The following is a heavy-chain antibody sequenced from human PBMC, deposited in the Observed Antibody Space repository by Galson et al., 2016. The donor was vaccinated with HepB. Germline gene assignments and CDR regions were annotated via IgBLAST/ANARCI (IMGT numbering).Heavy chain of an antibody. Sequence: SLRLSCAVSGFTFTTYSMSWVRQVPGKGLEWVSSISSRSSYIYYADSVKGRFTISRDNARNSLYLEINSLRAEDTALYYFARLGAGAMPTNFERDYYYGMDFWGQGTTVTVSS. D-gene: IGHD5-24*01. CDR3: ARLGAGAMPTNFERDYYYGMDF. J-gene: IGHJ6*02. V-gene: IGHV3-21*06. CDR2: ISSRSSYI. CDR1: GFTFTTYS.